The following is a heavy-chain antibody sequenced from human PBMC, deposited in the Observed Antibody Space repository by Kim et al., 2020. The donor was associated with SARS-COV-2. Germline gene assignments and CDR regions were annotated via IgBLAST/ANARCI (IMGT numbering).Heavy chain of an antibody. D-gene: IGHD1-26*01. CDR3: ARGVGATGFIDY. J-gene: IGHJ4*02. V-gene: IGHV4-59*09. Sequence: THDPSLKGRVTQSEDSSKSQFAVELGSVTAADTAVYYCARGVGATGFIDYWGQGTLVTVSS.